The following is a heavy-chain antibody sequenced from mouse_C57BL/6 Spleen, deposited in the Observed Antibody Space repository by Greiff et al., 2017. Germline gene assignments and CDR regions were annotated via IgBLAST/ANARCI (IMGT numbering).Heavy chain of an antibody. CDR2: IYPGDGDT. V-gene: IGHV1-80*01. J-gene: IGHJ2*01. D-gene: IGHD4-1*01. CDR3: ARERTGTGFDY. Sequence: QVQLQQSGAELVKPGASVKISCKASGYAFSSYWMNWVKQRPGKGLEWIGQIYPGDGDTNYNGKFKGKATLTADKSSSTAYMQLSSLTSEDSAVYFWARERTGTGFDYWGQGTTLTVSS. CDR1: GYAFSSYW.